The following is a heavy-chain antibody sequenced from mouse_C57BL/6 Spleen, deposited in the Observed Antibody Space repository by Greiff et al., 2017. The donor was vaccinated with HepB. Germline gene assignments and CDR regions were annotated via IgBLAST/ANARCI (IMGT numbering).Heavy chain of an antibody. CDR3: ARDQGLGFDY. V-gene: IGHV3-6*01. CDR1: GYSITSCYN. CDR2: ISYDGSN. D-gene: IGHD3-2*02. Sequence: EVQLQESGPGLVKPSQSLSLTCSVTGYSITSCYNWNWIRQFPGNKLEWMGYISYDGSNNYNPSLKNRISITRDTSKNQFFLKLNSVTTEDTATYYCARDQGLGFDYWGQGTTLTVSS. J-gene: IGHJ2*01.